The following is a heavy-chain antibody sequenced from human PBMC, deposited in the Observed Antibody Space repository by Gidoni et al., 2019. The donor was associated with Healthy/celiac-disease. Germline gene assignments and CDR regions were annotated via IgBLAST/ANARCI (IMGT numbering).Heavy chain of an antibody. Sequence: QLQLQESGPGLVKPSETLSLTCTVSGGSISSSSYYWGWIRQPPGKGLEWIGSIYYSGSTYYNPSLKSRVTISVDTSKNQFSLKLSSVTAADTAVYHCASLVAPYYYYGMDAWGQGTTVTVSS. J-gene: IGHJ6*02. D-gene: IGHD3-9*01. CDR3: ASLVAPYYYYGMDA. V-gene: IGHV4-39*01. CDR1: GGSISSSSYY. CDR2: IYYSGST.